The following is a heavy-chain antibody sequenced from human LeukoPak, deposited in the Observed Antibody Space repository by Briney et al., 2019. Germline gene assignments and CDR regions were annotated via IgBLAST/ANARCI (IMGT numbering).Heavy chain of an antibody. Sequence: SETLSLTCTVSGVSISSYYWSWIRQPPGKGLEWIGYIYYSGSTNYNPSLKSRVTISVDTSKNQFSLKLSSVTAADTAVYYCARENDYGDYALWFDPWGQGTLVTVSS. CDR3: ARENDYGDYALWFDP. CDR1: GVSISSYY. D-gene: IGHD4-17*01. J-gene: IGHJ5*02. CDR2: IYYSGST. V-gene: IGHV4-59*01.